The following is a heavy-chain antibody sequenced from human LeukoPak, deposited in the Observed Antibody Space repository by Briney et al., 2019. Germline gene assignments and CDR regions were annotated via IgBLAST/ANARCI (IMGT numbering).Heavy chain of an antibody. CDR1: GFTFSSYA. J-gene: IGHJ3*02. D-gene: IGHD4-23*01. V-gene: IGHV3-23*01. CDR2: ISGSGGST. CDR3: AKDTDYGGNSVDAFDI. Sequence: PGGSLRLSCAASGFTFSSYAMSWVRQAPGKGLEWVSAISGSGGSTYYADSVKGRFTISRDNSKNTLYLQMNSLRAEDTAVYYCAKDTDYGGNSVDAFDIWGQGTMVTVSS.